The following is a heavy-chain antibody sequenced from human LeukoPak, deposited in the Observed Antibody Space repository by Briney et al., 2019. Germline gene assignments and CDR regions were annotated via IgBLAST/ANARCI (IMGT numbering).Heavy chain of an antibody. Sequence: GESLKISCKASGYSFTTYWIAWVRQMPGEGLEWMGMIYPGDSDTRYSPSFQGQITISVDKSINIAYLQWSSLKALDTAMYYCARLLQGVAGTWGYWGQGTLVTV. CDR3: ARLLQGVAGTWGY. CDR2: IYPGDSDT. V-gene: IGHV5-51*01. CDR1: GYSFTTYW. J-gene: IGHJ4*02. D-gene: IGHD6-19*01.